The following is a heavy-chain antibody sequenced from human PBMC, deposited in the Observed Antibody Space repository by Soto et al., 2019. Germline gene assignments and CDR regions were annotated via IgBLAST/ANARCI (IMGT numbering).Heavy chain of an antibody. J-gene: IGHJ4*02. CDR2: ISGSGGST. CDR1: GFTFSSYA. V-gene: IGHV3-23*01. D-gene: IGHD6-19*01. Sequence: QLGGSLRLSCAASGFTFSSYAMSWVRQAPGKGLEWVSAISGSGGSTYYADSVKGRFTISRDNSKNTLYLQMNSLRAEDTAVYYCAKDDSGWYVGGVYFDYWGQGTLVTVSS. CDR3: AKDDSGWYVGGVYFDY.